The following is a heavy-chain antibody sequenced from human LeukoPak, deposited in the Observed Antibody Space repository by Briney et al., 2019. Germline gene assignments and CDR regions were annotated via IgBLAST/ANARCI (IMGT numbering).Heavy chain of an antibody. Sequence: GGSLILSCAASGFTFSSYWMNWVRQAPGKGLVWVSRIASDGSSTTYADSVKGRFSISRDSAKNTLYLQMNSLRVEDTAVYYCARGRPHGNDYWGQGTLVTVSS. CDR1: GFTFSSYW. CDR2: IASDGSST. D-gene: IGHD4-23*01. V-gene: IGHV3-74*01. CDR3: ARGRPHGNDY. J-gene: IGHJ4*02.